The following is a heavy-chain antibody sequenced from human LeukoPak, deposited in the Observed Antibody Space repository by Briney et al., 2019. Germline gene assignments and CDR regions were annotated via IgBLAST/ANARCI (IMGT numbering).Heavy chain of an antibody. V-gene: IGHV4-59*01. CDR3: ARVRIYGSGSDHFDY. Sequence: SETLSLTCTVSGGSISSYYWSWIRQPPGKGLEWIGYIYYSGSTNYNPSLKSRVTISVDTSKNQFSLKLSSVTAADTAVYYCARVRIYGSGSDHFDYWGQGTLVTVSS. CDR2: IYYSGST. D-gene: IGHD3-10*01. CDR1: GGSISSYY. J-gene: IGHJ4*02.